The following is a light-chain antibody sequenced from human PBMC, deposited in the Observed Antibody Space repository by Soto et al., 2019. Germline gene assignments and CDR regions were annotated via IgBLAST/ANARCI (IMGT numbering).Light chain of an antibody. V-gene: IGKV3-20*01. CDR3: QQYGSSPPIT. CDR2: GAS. Sequence: EIVLTQSPGTLSLSPGERATLSCGASHSVSSSYLAWYQQKPGQAPRLLIYGASSRATGIPDRFSGSGSGTDFTLTISRLEPEDFAVYDCQQYGSSPPITFGQGTRLEIK. J-gene: IGKJ5*01. CDR1: HSVSSSY.